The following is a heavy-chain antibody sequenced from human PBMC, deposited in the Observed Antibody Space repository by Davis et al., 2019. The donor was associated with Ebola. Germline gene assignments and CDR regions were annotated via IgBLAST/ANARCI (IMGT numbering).Heavy chain of an antibody. J-gene: IGHJ5*02. D-gene: IGHD3-3*01. V-gene: IGHV1-8*03. CDR2: MNPNSGNT. CDR3: ASGPPRGYYRRWFDP. Sequence: ASVKVSCKASGYTFTSYDINWVRQATGQGLEWMGWMNPNSGNTGYAQKFQGRVTITRNTSISTAYMELSSLRSEDTAVYYCASGPPRGYYRRWFDPWGQGTLVTVSS. CDR1: GYTFTSYD.